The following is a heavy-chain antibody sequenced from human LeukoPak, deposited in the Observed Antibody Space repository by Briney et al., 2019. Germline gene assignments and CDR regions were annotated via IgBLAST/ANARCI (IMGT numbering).Heavy chain of an antibody. CDR1: GFTLSNSW. J-gene: IGHJ3*02. Sequence: GGSLRLSCAASGFTLSNSWIHWVRQAPGKGLVWVSRINSDGSTTTYADSVKGRFTISRDNAKNTLYLQMNSLRAEDTAVYYCARGQGHGFDIWGQGTMVTVSS. CDR3: ARGQGHGFDI. CDR2: INSDGSTT. V-gene: IGHV3-74*01.